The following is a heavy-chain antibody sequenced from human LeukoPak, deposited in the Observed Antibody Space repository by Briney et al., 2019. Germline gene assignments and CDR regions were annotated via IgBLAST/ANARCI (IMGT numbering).Heavy chain of an antibody. Sequence: GGSLRLSCAASGFTVSSNYMSWVRQAPGKGLEWVSVIYSGGSTYYADSVKGRFTISRDNSKNTLYLQMNSLRAEDTAVYYCASSSGSYCYFDYWGQGILVTVSS. D-gene: IGHD1-26*01. CDR1: GFTVSSNY. J-gene: IGHJ4*02. V-gene: IGHV3-53*01. CDR2: IYSGGST. CDR3: ASSSGSYCYFDY.